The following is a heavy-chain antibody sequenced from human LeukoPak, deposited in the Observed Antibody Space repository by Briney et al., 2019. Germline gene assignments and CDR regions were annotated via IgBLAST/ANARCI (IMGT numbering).Heavy chain of an antibody. Sequence: ASVKVSCKASGYTFTAYYIHWVRQAPGQGLEWMAWINPNSGDTNYAQKSLGRVTVTSDTSISTAYMELSRLTSDDTAVYYCARDLTRLDVDDYWGQGTLVTVSS. CDR2: INPNSGDT. CDR1: GYTFTAYY. J-gene: IGHJ4*02. V-gene: IGHV1-2*02. CDR3: ARDLTRLDVDDY. D-gene: IGHD4-11*01.